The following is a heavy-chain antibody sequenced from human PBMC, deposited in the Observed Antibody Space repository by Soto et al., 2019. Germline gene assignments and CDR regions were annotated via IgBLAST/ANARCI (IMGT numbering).Heavy chain of an antibody. CDR3: ASGFDYIWGTYRTKEESY. J-gene: IGHJ4*02. V-gene: IGHV3-33*01. CDR1: GFSFSSYA. D-gene: IGHD3-16*02. Sequence: QAQLVESGGGVVQPGRSLRLSCAASGFSFSSYAMYWVRQALGKGLEWVATIWHDGTNKYYADSVKGRFTISRDNSKKTVFLQMNSLRAEDTAVYYCASGFDYIWGTYRTKEESYWGQGTLVTVSS. CDR2: IWHDGTNK.